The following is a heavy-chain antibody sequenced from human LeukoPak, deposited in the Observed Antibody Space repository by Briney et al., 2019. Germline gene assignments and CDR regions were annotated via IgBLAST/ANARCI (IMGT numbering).Heavy chain of an antibody. CDR3: ARDGGSWEFDY. CDR1: GGSISSYY. CDR2: IYTSGST. V-gene: IGHV4-4*07. D-gene: IGHD1-26*01. Sequence: SETLSLTCTVSGGSISSYYWSWIRQPAGKGLEWIGRIYTSGSTNYNPSLKSRVTMSVNTSKNQFSLELSSVTAADTAVYYCARDGGSWEFDYWSQGVLVTVSS. J-gene: IGHJ4*02.